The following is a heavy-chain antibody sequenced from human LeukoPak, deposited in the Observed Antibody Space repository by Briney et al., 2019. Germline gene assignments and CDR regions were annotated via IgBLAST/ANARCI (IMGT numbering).Heavy chain of an antibody. V-gene: IGHV4-39*01. CDR2: IYYSGST. D-gene: IGHD1-26*01. CDR1: GGSISSSGYY. CDR3: ARHGYSGSYYGLSWFDP. J-gene: IGHJ5*02. Sequence: SETLSLTCTVSGGSISSSGYYWGWIRQPPGRGLEWIASIYYSGSTYYNPSLKSRVTISVDTSKNQLSLKLSSLTAADTAVYYCARHGYSGSYYGLSWFDPWGQGTLVTVSS.